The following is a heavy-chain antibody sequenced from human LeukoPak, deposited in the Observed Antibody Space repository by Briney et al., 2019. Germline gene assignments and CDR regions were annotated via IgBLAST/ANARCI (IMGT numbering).Heavy chain of an antibody. J-gene: IGHJ4*02. D-gene: IGHD1-26*01. CDR2: INPSGGST. CDR1: GYTFTSYY. V-gene: IGHV1-46*01. CDR3: ARDLGELLHFDY. Sequence: ASVKVSCKASGYTFTSYYMHWVRQAPGQGLEWMGIINPSGGSTSYAQKFQGRVTMTRDTSISTAYMELSRLRSDDTAVYYCARDLGELLHFDYWGQGTLVTVSS.